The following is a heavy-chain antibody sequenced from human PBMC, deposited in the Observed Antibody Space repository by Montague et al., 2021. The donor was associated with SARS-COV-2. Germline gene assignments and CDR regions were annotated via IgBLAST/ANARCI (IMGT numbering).Heavy chain of an antibody. CDR2: INHSGSA. CDR3: ARVRYYGSGTSFGMDV. D-gene: IGHD3-10*01. Sequence: SETLSLTCTVYGGSFSGYYWSWIRQPPGKGLEWIGEINHSGSANYNPSLKSRVTISVDTSKNQFSLKLSSVTAADTAVCYCARVRYYGSGTSFGMDVWGQGTTVTVSS. CDR1: GGSFSGYY. J-gene: IGHJ6*02. V-gene: IGHV4-34*01.